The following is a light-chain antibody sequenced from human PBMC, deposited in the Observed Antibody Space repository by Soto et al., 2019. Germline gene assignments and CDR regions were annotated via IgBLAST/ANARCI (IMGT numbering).Light chain of an antibody. Sequence: SYELTQPPSVSVAPGQTARITCGGTNIGRKSVNWYQQKPGQAPVVVVYDDRDRPSGIPERFSGSNSGNTAALTISRVEDGDEADYYCQLWDSNSDHVVFGGGTKLTVL. CDR1: NIGRKS. V-gene: IGLV3-21*02. J-gene: IGLJ2*01. CDR2: DDR. CDR3: QLWDSNSDHVV.